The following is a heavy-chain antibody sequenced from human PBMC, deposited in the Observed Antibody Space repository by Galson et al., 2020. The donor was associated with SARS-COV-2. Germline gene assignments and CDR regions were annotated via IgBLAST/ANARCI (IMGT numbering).Heavy chain of an antibody. CDR1: GFTVSSSF. J-gene: IGHJ5*02. CDR3: ARPELTAINRKWLDP. Sequence: GESLKISCAASGFTVSSSFLSWVRQAPGKGLEWVSDIYNNGNTYYTDSVKGRFTVSRDDSKNTFYLQMTGLRDEDTAVYYCARPELTAINRKWLDPWGQGTLVTVSS. CDR2: IYNNGNT. V-gene: IGHV3-66*02. D-gene: IGHD5-18*01.